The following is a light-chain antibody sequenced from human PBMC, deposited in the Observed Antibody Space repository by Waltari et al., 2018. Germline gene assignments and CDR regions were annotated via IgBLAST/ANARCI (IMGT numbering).Light chain of an antibody. Sequence: EIVLTQSPDTLSVSPGDRATLSCRASQSVSSNLAWYQQKPGQAPRLLIYDASTRATGIPARFSGSGSGTEFTLTISSLQSEDFAVYYCQQYNNWPPLTFGGGTKVEIK. J-gene: IGKJ4*01. CDR3: QQYNNWPPLT. CDR1: QSVSSN. CDR2: DAS. V-gene: IGKV3D-15*01.